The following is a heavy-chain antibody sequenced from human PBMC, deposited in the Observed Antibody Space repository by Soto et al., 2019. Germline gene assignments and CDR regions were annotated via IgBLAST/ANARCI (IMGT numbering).Heavy chain of an antibody. J-gene: IGHJ4*02. CDR1: GFTFSNAW. CDR3: TTDFWNPIVLMVYAIDY. D-gene: IGHD2-8*01. CDR2: IKSKTDGGTT. V-gene: IGHV3-15*01. Sequence: PGGSLRLSCAASGFTFSNAWMSWVRQAPGKGLEWVGRIKSKTDGGTTDYAAPVKGRFTISRDDSKNTLYLQMNSLKTEDTAVYYCTTDFWNPIVLMVYAIDYWGQGTLVTVSS.